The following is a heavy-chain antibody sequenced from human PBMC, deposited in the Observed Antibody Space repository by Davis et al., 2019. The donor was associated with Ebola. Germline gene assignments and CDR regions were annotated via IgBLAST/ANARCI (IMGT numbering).Heavy chain of an antibody. V-gene: IGHV4-39*07. D-gene: IGHD2/OR15-2a*01. J-gene: IGHJ4*02. Sequence: PSETLSLTCTVSGGSISSSSYYWGWIRQPPGKGLEWIGSIYYSGSTYYNPSLKSRVTISVDTSKNQFSLKLSSVTAADTAVYYCARTFPGYFDYWGQGTLVTVSS. CDR2: IYYSGST. CDR1: GGSISSSSYY. CDR3: ARTFPGYFDY.